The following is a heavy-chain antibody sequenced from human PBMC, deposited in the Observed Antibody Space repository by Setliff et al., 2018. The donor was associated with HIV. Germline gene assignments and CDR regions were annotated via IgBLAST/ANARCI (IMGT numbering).Heavy chain of an antibody. CDR3: ARAGGFCNAANCLRSYDAFDI. D-gene: IGHD2-15*01. CDR1: GYTFTNYY. V-gene: IGHV1-2*02. CDR2: INPNSGGT. Sequence: ASVKVSCKASGYTFTNYYMHWVRQAPGQGLEWMGWINPNSGGTNYAQKFQGRVTMTRDTSISTAYMELSRLRSDDTAVYYCARAGGFCNAANCLRSYDAFDIWGQGTTVT. J-gene: IGHJ3*02.